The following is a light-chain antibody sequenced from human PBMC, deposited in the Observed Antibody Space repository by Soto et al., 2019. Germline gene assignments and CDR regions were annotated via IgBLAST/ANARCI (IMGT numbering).Light chain of an antibody. CDR3: QQRNYWQVT. J-gene: IGKJ5*01. CDR1: QSVSSY. V-gene: IGKV3-11*01. Sequence: EVVLTQSTVTLSLSPGERATLSCRASQSVSSYLAWYQQKPGQAPRLLIYDVSNRATGIPARFSGSGSGTDFTLTISSLEPEDFAVYYCQQRNYWQVTFGQGTRLEI. CDR2: DVS.